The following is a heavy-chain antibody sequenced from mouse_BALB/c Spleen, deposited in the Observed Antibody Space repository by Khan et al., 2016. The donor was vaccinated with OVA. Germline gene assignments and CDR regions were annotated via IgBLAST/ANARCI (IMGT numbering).Heavy chain of an antibody. D-gene: IGHD1-1*01. Sequence: VQLQESGAELAIPGASVKMSCKASGYTFTNYWMHWVKQRPGQGLEWIGYIDPTTGYTVYNQKFKDKATLTADKSSSTAYMQLSSLTSEDAAVYYSTRHGSSYTSLGYWGQGTLVTVSA. J-gene: IGHJ3*01. V-gene: IGHV1-4*01. CDR1: GYTFTNYW. CDR2: IDPTTGYT. CDR3: TRHGSSYTSLGY.